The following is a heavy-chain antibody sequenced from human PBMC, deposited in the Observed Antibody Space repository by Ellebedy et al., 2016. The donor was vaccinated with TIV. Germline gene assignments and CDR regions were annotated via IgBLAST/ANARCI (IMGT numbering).Heavy chain of an antibody. J-gene: IGHJ6*02. Sequence: AASVKVSCKASGYTFTNYGISWVRQAPGQGLEWMGWISEKNGNVNYAEKVEDRVTMTTDTSTNTAYMDLRSLRSDDTAVYYCARVSRRGGETMDLWGQGTTVTVSS. CDR2: ISEKNGNV. D-gene: IGHD2-21*01. CDR1: GYTFTNYG. CDR3: ARVSRRGGETMDL. V-gene: IGHV1-18*04.